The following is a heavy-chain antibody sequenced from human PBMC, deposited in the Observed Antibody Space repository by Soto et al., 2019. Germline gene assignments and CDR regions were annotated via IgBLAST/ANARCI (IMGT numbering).Heavy chain of an antibody. CDR1: GYTFTSHG. CDR2: ISPYNGDT. CDR3: ARMVRGSTVGYYYYMDV. V-gene: IGHV1-18*01. Sequence: QVQLVQSGAEVKKPGASVKVSCKTSGYTFTSHGISWVRQAPGQGLEWMGWISPYNGDTNYAQKLQGRVSVTTDSSTRTAYMELRSLRSEXTAXYYCARMVRGSTVGYYYYMDVWGKGTTVTVSS. J-gene: IGHJ6*03. D-gene: IGHD3-10*01.